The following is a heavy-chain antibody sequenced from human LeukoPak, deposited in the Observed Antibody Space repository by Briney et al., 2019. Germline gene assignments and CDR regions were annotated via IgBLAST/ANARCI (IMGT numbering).Heavy chain of an antibody. CDR1: GFTFSSYD. CDR2: ISGSVGGT. V-gene: IGHV3-23*01. CDR3: ATEYNSSGLDY. D-gene: IGHD1-20*01. Sequence: PGGSLRLSCAASGFTFSSYDMSWVRQAPGKGLEWVSAISGSVGGTYYARSVKGRFPISTDNSKNTLYLQMNSLRAEDTALYYCATEYNSSGLDYWGQGTLVTVSS. J-gene: IGHJ4*02.